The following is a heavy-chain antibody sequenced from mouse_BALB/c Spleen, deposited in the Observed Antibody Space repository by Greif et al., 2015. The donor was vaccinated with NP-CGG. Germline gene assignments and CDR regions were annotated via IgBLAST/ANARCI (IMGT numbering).Heavy chain of an antibody. J-gene: IGHJ2*01. D-gene: IGHD2-14*01. CDR2: INPSTGYT. V-gene: IGHV1-7*01. CDR1: GYTFTSYW. CDR3: ARAYYRYDEGDYFDY. Sequence: VQLQQSGAELAKPGASVKMSCKASGYTFTSYWMHWVKQRPGQGLEWIGYINPSTGYTEYNQKFKDKATLTADKSSSTAYMQLSSLTSEDSAVYYCARAYYRYDEGDYFDYWGQGTTLTVSS.